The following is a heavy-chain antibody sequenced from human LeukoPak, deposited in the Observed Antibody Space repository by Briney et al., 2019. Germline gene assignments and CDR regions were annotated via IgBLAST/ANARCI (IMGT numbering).Heavy chain of an antibody. CDR2: MNPNSGNT. J-gene: IGHJ3*02. Sequence: ASVKVSFKSSGYTFTSYDINWVRQPTGQGLEWMGWMNPNSGNTGYAQKFQGRVTITRNTSISTANMEPSRQRAKLTAGYYFAKVASGSRRGDAFDIWGQGTMVTVSS. V-gene: IGHV1-8*03. D-gene: IGHD1-26*01. CDR3: AKVASGSRRGDAFDI. CDR1: GYTFTSYD.